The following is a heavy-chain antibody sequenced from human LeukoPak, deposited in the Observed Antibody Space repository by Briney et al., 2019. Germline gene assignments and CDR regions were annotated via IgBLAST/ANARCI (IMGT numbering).Heavy chain of an antibody. V-gene: IGHV3-66*01. Sequence: GGSLRLSCAASGFTVSNNYMSWVRQAPGKGLEWVSVIYSGDTTFYAASVRDKLTISRDNSKNTLYLQMNSLRAEDTAVYYCASILRSSSGYYFDYWGQGTLVTVSS. CDR3: ASILRSSSGYYFDY. D-gene: IGHD3-10*01. CDR1: GFTVSNNY. CDR2: IYSGDTT. J-gene: IGHJ4*02.